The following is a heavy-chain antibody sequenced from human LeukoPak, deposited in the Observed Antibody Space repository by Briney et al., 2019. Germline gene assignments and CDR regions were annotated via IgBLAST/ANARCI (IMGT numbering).Heavy chain of an antibody. Sequence: SVKVSCKASGGTFSSYAISWVRQAPGQGLEWMGGIIPIFGTANYAQKFQGRVTITADESTSTAYMEPSSLRSEDTAVYYCARDIGAAAGTGSNPWGQGTLVTVSS. V-gene: IGHV1-69*13. CDR3: ARDIGAAAGTGSNP. J-gene: IGHJ5*02. D-gene: IGHD6-13*01. CDR2: IIPIFGTA. CDR1: GGTFSSYA.